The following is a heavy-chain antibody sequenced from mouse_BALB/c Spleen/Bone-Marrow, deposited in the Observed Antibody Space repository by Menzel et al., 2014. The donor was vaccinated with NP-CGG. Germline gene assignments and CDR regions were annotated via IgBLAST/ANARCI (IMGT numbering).Heavy chain of an antibody. Sequence: VQLKESGPELVKPGASVKMSCKASGYTFTSYVMHWVKQKPGQGLEWIGYINPYNDGTKYNEKFKGKATLASDKSSSTAFMEVSSLTSEGSAVYYCARSLYGYDWYFDVWGAGTTVTVSS. CDR2: INPYNDGT. CDR3: ARSLYGYDWYFDV. D-gene: IGHD2-2*01. V-gene: IGHV1-14*01. J-gene: IGHJ1*01. CDR1: GYTFTSYV.